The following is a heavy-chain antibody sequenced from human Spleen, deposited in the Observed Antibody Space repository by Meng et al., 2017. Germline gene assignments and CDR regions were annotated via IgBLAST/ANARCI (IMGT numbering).Heavy chain of an antibody. D-gene: IGHD7-27*01. CDR1: GGSIGSNSYY. Sequence: SETLSLTCTVSGGSIGSNSYYWAWIRQSPGKGLEWIGSIHFAGSTYYNPSLKSRVTISVDTSKNQFSLKLSSVTAADTAVYYCATGDRAFDIWGQGTMVTVSS. CDR2: IHFAGST. CDR3: ATGDRAFDI. J-gene: IGHJ3*02. V-gene: IGHV4-39*07.